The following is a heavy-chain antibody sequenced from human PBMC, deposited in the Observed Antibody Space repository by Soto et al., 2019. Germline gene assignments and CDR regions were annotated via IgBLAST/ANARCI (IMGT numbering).Heavy chain of an antibody. CDR3: ATDGDSGYGPLGY. D-gene: IGHD5-12*01. CDR2: IYGGGNT. Sequence: EVQLVESGGGLIQPGGSLRLSCAASGFTVSNNYMSWVRQAPAKGLEWVSLIYGGGNTYYADSVKGRFTISRDSSKNTLYLQMNHLRAEDTALYYCATDGDSGYGPLGYWGQGALVTVSS. J-gene: IGHJ4*02. V-gene: IGHV3-53*01. CDR1: GFTVSNNY.